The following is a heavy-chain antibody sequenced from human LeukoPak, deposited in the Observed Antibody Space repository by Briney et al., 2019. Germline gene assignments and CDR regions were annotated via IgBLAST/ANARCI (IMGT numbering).Heavy chain of an antibody. D-gene: IGHD3-22*01. CDR1: GGTFSSYA. CDR2: IIPIFGTA. V-gene: IGHV1-69*13. CDR3: ARGLYDSSGYPTPYYYYGMDV. J-gene: IGHJ6*02. Sequence: ASVKVSCKASGGTFSSYAISWVRQAPGQGLEWMGGIIPIFGTANYAQKFQGRVTITADESTSTAYMELSSLRSEDTAVYYCARGLYDSSGYPTPYYYYGMDVWGQGTTVTVS.